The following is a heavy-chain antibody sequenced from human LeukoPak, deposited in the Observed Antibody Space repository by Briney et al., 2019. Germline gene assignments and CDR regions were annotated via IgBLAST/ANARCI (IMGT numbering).Heavy chain of an antibody. CDR3: ARGRGFPYYYGSGSYEDAFDI. CDR1: GYTFTSYG. J-gene: IGHJ3*02. CDR2: ISAYNGNT. V-gene: IGHV1-18*01. Sequence: ASVKVSCKASGYTFTSYGISWVRQAPGQGLEWMGWISAYNGNTNYAQKLQGRVTMTTDTSTSTAYMELRSLRSDDTAVYYCARGRGFPYYYGSGSYEDAFDIWGQGTMVTVSS. D-gene: IGHD3-10*01.